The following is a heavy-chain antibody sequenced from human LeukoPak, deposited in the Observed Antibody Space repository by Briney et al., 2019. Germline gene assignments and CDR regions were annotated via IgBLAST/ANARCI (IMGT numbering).Heavy chain of an antibody. D-gene: IGHD4-17*01. CDR2: INHSGST. J-gene: IGHJ4*02. V-gene: IGHV4-34*01. Sequence: PSETLSLTCAVYGGSFSSYYWSWIRQPPGKGLEWIGEINHSGSTNYNPSLKSRVTISVDTPKNQFSLKLSSVTAADTAVYYCARSLLDYGDYGPGYWGQGTLVTVAS. CDR1: GGSFSSYY. CDR3: ARSLLDYGDYGPGY.